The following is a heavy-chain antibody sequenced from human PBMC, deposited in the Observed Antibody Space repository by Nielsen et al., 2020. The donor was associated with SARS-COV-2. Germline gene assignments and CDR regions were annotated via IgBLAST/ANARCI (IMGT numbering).Heavy chain of an antibody. Sequence: SETLSLTCTVSGGSISSYYWSWIRQPPGKGLEWIGYIYDSGNTNYNPSPKSRVTISIDTSKNQFSLKLSPLTAADTAVYYCARHVTFYFDTSGYYFDSWGQGTLVTVSS. J-gene: IGHJ4*02. V-gene: IGHV4-59*08. CDR2: IYDSGNT. D-gene: IGHD3-22*01. CDR3: ARHVTFYFDTSGYYFDS. CDR1: GGSISSYY.